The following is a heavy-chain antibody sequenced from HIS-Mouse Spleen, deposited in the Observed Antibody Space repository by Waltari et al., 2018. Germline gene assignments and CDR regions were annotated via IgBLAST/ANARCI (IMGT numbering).Heavy chain of an antibody. CDR2: IYYSGST. CDR1: GGSISSSTYS. V-gene: IGHV4-39*07. D-gene: IGHD6-13*01. J-gene: IGHJ2*01. Sequence: QLQLQESGPGLVKPSETLSLPCTVYGGSISSSTYSWGWIRQPPGKGLEWIGSIYYSGSTYYNPSLKSRVTISVDTSKNQFSLKLSSVTAADTAVYYCAREIPYSSSWYDWYFDLWGRGTLVTVSS. CDR3: AREIPYSSSWYDWYFDL.